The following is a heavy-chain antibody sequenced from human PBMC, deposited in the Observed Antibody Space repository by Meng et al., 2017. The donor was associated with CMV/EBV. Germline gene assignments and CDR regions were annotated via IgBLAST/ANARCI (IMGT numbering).Heavy chain of an antibody. J-gene: IGHJ6*02. CDR2: IYSGGSST. CDR3: AKDSADYTIFGVVSSYYYGMDV. Sequence: GALKISCAASGFTFSNYAMNWVRQAPGKGLEWVSVIYSGGSSTYYVDSVKGRFTISRDNSKNTLYLQMNSLRAEDTAVYYCAKDSADYTIFGVVSSYYYGMDVWGQGTTVTVSS. D-gene: IGHD3-3*01. CDR1: GFTFSNYA. V-gene: IGHV3-23*03.